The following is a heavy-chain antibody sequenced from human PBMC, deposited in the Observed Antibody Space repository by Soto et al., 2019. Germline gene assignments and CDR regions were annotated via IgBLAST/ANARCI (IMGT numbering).Heavy chain of an antibody. CDR1: GGTLSSYA. D-gene: IGHD4-17*01. V-gene: IGHV1-69*06. CDR2: IIPIFGTA. Sequence: ASVRVSCTASGGTLSSYAISWVRQAPGQGLEWMGGIIPIFGTANYAQKFQGRVTITADKSTSTAYMELSSLRSEDTAVYYCARGSLRFRWFDPWGQGTLVTVSS. J-gene: IGHJ5*02. CDR3: ARGSLRFRWFDP.